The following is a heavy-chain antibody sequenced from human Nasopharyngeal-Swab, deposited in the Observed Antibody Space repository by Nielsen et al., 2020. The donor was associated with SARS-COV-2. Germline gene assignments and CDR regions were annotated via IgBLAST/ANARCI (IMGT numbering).Heavy chain of an antibody. Sequence: GESLKISCVVSGFSFGTNAMTWVRQAPGKGIEWVSAIGGNGARTHYADSVRGRFIISRDNSKSTLDLQMNSLRAEDTAVYYCAKDYDIGYWGQGTLVTVSS. J-gene: IGHJ4*02. CDR1: GFSFGTNA. CDR2: IGGNGART. V-gene: IGHV3-23*01. CDR3: AKDYDIGY. D-gene: IGHD3-9*01.